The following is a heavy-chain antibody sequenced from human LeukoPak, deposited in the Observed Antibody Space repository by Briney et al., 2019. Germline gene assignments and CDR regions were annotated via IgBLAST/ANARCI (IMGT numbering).Heavy chain of an antibody. CDR3: ARVVPSPIAAAGTSPYYYYYYYMDV. CDR2: IYYSGST. V-gene: IGHV4-59*08. D-gene: IGHD6-13*01. CDR1: GGSISSYY. Sequence: SETLSLTCTVSGGSISSYYWSWIRQPPGKGLEWIGYIYYSGSTNYNPSLKSRVTISVDTSKNQFSLKLSSVTAADTAVYYCARVVPSPIAAAGTSPYYYYYYYMDVWGKGTTVTISS. J-gene: IGHJ6*03.